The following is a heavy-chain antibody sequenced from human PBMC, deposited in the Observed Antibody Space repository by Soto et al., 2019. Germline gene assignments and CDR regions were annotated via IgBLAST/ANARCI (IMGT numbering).Heavy chain of an antibody. CDR1: GDSISTYY. CDR3: ARLQLVQKVIDY. CDR2: IFYSGGT. V-gene: IGHV4-59*01. D-gene: IGHD1-1*01. Sequence: SETLSLTCTVSGDSISTYYWSWIRQPPGKGLQWIGYIFYSGGTAYNTSLTSRVTISLDMSKTQISLKLSSVTTADTATYFCARLQLVQKVIDYWGQGTLVTVSS. J-gene: IGHJ4*02.